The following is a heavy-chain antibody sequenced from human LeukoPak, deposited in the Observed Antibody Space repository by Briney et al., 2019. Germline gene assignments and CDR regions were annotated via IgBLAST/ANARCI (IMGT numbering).Heavy chain of an antibody. Sequence: PSETLSLTCTVSGGSISSSGYYWGWIRQPPGKGLEWIGSIYYSGSTYYNPSLKSRVTISVDTSKNQFSLKLSSVTAAVTAVYYCARGALDSSGYLPWYWGQGTLVTVSS. CDR2: IYYSGST. J-gene: IGHJ4*02. V-gene: IGHV4-39*07. CDR3: ARGALDSSGYLPWY. CDR1: GGSISSSGYY. D-gene: IGHD3-22*01.